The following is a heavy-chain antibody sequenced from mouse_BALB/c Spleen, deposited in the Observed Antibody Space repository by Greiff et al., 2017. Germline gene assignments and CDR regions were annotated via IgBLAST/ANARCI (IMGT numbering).Heavy chain of an antibody. J-gene: IGHJ3*01. CDR1: GFNIKDTY. CDR2: IDPANGNT. V-gene: IGHV14-3*02. CDR3: AHLNAY. Sequence: VHVKQSGAELVKPGASVKLSCTASGFNIKDTYMHWVKQRPEQGLEWIGRIDPANGNTKYDPKFQGKATITADTSSNTAYLQLSSLTSEDTAVYYCAHLNAYWGQGTLVTVSA.